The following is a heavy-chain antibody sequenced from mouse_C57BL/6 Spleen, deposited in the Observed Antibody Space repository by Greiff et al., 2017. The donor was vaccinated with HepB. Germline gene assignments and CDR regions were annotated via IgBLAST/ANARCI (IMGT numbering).Heavy chain of an antibody. CDR2: IWSGGST. V-gene: IGHV2-2*01. CDR1: GFSLTSYG. D-gene: IGHD2-4*01. CDR3: ARRRYDYDGSYFDY. Sequence: VQLQQSGPGLVQPSQSLSIPCTVSGFSLTSYGVHWVRQSPGKGLEWLGVIWSGGSTDYNAAFISRLSISKDNSKSQVFFKMNSLQADDTAIYYCARRRYDYDGSYFDYWGQGTTLTVSS. J-gene: IGHJ2*01.